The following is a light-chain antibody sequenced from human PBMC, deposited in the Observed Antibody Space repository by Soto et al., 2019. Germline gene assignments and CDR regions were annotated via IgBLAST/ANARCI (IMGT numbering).Light chain of an antibody. CDR3: QQSDSRRWT. V-gene: IGKV1-39*01. Sequence: DIQMTQSPSSLSASVGDRVTITCRASQSISTYLNWYQQKPGKAPKLMIYAASILHTGVPSRFSGSGSGTDFTLTISSLQPEDFANYYGQQSDSRRWTFGPGTKVEIK. CDR2: AAS. J-gene: IGKJ1*01. CDR1: QSISTY.